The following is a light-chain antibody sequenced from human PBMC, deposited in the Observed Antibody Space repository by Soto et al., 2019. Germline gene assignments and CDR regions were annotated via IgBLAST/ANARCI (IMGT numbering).Light chain of an antibody. Sequence: EIVLTQSPATLSLSPGERATLSCRASQSVSNYLGWYQQKSGQAPRLLISDVSKRATGIPARFSGSGFGTDFPLTSSSLEPEDFAVYYCQHRVNWPTFGGGTKVEIK. CDR1: QSVSNY. V-gene: IGKV3-11*01. CDR2: DVS. J-gene: IGKJ4*01. CDR3: QHRVNWPT.